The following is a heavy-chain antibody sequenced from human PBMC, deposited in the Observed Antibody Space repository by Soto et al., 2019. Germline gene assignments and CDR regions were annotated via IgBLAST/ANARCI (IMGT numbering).Heavy chain of an antibody. V-gene: IGHV4-59*01. D-gene: IGHD2-2*01. CDR1: GGSISSYY. CDR3: ARGTSSQDGVDV. Sequence: SETLSLTCTVSGGSISSYYWSWIRQPPGKGLEWIGYIYYSGSTNYNPSLKSRVTISVDTSKNQFSLKLSSVTAADTAVYYGARGTSSQDGVDVWGQGTTVTVSS. J-gene: IGHJ6*02. CDR2: IYYSGST.